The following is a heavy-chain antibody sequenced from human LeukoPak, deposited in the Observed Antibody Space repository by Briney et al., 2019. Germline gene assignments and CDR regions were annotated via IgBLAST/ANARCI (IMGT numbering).Heavy chain of an antibody. J-gene: IGHJ3*02. D-gene: IGHD3-22*01. V-gene: IGHV3-11*04. Sequence: GGSLRLSCAASGFTFSDYYMSWIRQAPGKGLEWVSYISSSGSAIYCADSVKGRFTISRDNAKNSLYLQMNSLRAEDTAVYYCARATYYYDSSKAFDIWGQGTMVTVSS. CDR3: ARATYYYDSSKAFDI. CDR2: ISSSGSAI. CDR1: GFTFSDYY.